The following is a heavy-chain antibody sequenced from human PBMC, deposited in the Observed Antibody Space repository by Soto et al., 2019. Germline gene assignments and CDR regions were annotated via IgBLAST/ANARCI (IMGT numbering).Heavy chain of an antibody. CDR2: INPYNANV. CDR3: ARDRVAGIWGDAFDI. V-gene: IGHV1-18*04. CDR1: GYTFTNHG. J-gene: IGHJ3*02. Sequence: QVQLVQSGAEVKKPGASVKVSCKTSGYTFTNHGINWVRQAPGQGREWMGWINPYNANVNYAQKLQGRVTMTTGTSTSTAYMDLRSLTSDDTAVYYCARDRVAGIWGDAFDIWGQGTMVTVSS. D-gene: IGHD3-16*01.